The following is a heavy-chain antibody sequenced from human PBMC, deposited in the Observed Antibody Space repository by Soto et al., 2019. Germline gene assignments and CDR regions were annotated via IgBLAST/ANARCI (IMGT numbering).Heavy chain of an antibody. CDR1: GFTFSFYS. CDR3: ARVPIPADEHFDY. Sequence: EVQLVGSGRGLVQPGGPLRLSWAASGFTFSFYSMNWVRQAPGKRLEWVSYISSTSSTIYYPDTAKGRFTISRDNAKTSLYLQMNRLRAEDTAVYYCARVPIPADEHFDYWGQGTPVTVSS. V-gene: IGHV3-48*01. D-gene: IGHD6-13*01. CDR2: ISSTSSTI. J-gene: IGHJ4*02.